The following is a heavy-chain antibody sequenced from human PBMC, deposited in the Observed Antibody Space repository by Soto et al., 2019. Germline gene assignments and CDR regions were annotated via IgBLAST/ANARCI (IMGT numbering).Heavy chain of an antibody. J-gene: IGHJ6*02. CDR1: GFTFGSYG. Sequence: QVHLAESGGGVVQPGSSLRLSCAASGFTFGSYGMHWVRRAPGKGLEWVAVIWYDGSNKYYADSVKGRFTISRDNSKNTLFLQMNSLRGEDTALYYCARAVYGDYESYYGMDVWGQGTTVTVSS. CDR2: IWYDGSNK. D-gene: IGHD4-17*01. V-gene: IGHV3-33*01. CDR3: ARAVYGDYESYYGMDV.